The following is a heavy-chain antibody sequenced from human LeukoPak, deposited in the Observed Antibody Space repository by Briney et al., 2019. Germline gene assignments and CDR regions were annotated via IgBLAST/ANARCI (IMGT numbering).Heavy chain of an antibody. CDR3: TRAFLYSSSSTFDY. CDR2: TYYRSKWFN. J-gene: IGHJ4*02. V-gene: IGHV6-1*01. D-gene: IGHD6-13*01. CDR1: GDIVSSNSAT. Sequence: SQTLSLTCAISGDIVSSNSATWNWIRQSPSRGLEWLGRTYYRSKWFNDYAVSVKSRITVNPDTSENQFSLQLNSVTPEDTAVYYCTRAFLYSSSSTFDYWGQGTLVTVSS.